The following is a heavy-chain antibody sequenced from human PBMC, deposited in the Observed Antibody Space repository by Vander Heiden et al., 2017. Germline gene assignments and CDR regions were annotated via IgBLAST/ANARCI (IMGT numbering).Heavy chain of an antibody. Sequence: QVHMVQSGTEVKKPGASVTVSCKSSGYTFTDHGISWVRQAPGQGLEWMGWISPFNGNTNYPRKFEDRVTMTTDTSTNTAYMELRSLKSDDTAVYFCARDELGPFDSWGQGTLVTVSS. CDR1: GYTFTDHG. V-gene: IGHV1-18*04. CDR3: ARDELGPFDS. CDR2: ISPFNGNT. D-gene: IGHD1-26*01. J-gene: IGHJ4*02.